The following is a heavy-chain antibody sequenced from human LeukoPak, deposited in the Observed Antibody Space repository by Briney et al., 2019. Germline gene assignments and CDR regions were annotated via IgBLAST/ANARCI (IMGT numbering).Heavy chain of an antibody. CDR1: GGSISSGGYY. CDR2: IYYSGST. V-gene: IGHV4-31*03. CDR3: ARGETYYYDSSGYYPY. D-gene: IGHD3-22*01. Sequence: SETLPLTCTVSGGSISSGGYYWSWFRQHPGKGLEWIGYIYYSGSTYYNPSLKSRVTISVDTSKNQFSLKLSSVTAADTAVYYCARGETYYYDSSGYYPYWGQGTLVTVSS. J-gene: IGHJ4*02.